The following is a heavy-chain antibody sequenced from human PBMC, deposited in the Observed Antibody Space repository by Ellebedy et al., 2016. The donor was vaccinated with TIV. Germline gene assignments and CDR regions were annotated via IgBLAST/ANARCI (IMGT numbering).Heavy chain of an antibody. CDR2: IKEDGSEI. CDR3: TRDWTPLSSDIPQNDHDAFDI. J-gene: IGHJ3*02. CDR1: GLTFSSYW. V-gene: IGHV3-7*01. Sequence: GGSLRLSXAASGLTFSSYWMSWVRQAPGKGLEWVANIKEDGSEIYYADSVKGRFTISRDNAKNSLSLQMNSLRVEDTAIYYCTRDWTPLSSDIPQNDHDAFDIWGQGTVVTVS. D-gene: IGHD6-6*01.